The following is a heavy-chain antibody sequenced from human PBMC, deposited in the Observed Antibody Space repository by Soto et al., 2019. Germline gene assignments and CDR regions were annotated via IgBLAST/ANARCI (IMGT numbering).Heavy chain of an antibody. CDR2: ISGSGGST. Sequence: GGSLRLSCAASGFTFSSYAMSWVRQAPGKGLEWVSAISGSGGSTYYADSVKGRFTISRDNSKNTLHLQMNSLRAEDTAVYYCAKDLEYSSSRPWYFDLWGRGTLVTAPQ. V-gene: IGHV3-23*01. D-gene: IGHD6-13*01. J-gene: IGHJ2*01. CDR1: GFTFSSYA. CDR3: AKDLEYSSSRPWYFDL.